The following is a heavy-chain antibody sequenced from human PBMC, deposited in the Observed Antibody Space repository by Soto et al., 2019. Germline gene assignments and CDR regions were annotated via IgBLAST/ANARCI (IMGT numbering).Heavy chain of an antibody. J-gene: IGHJ5*02. CDR1: GGTFSSYA. V-gene: IGHV1-69*01. CDR2: IIPIFGTA. D-gene: IGHD2-2*01. CDR3: ARDIVVVPAAPHSWFAP. Sequence: QVQLVQSGAEVKKPGSSVKVSCKASGGTFSSYAISWVRQAPGQGLEWLGGIIPIFGTANYAQKFQGRVPITADESTSTAYMELRSLRSEDTAVYYCARDIVVVPAAPHSWFAPWGQGTLVTVSS.